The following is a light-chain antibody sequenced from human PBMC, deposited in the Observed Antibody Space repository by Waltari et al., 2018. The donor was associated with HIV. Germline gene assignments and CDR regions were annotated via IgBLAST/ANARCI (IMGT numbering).Light chain of an antibody. CDR2: DTK. V-gene: IGLV1-51*01. Sequence: QSVLTQPPSVSAAPGQKVTISCSGSSSTIGNNFVSWYQHLPATAPKLLIYDTKKRPSGIPDRFSASKSGTSATLAITGLQTGDEAVYYCGTWDNNLSAFWVFGGGTKVTVL. J-gene: IGLJ3*02. CDR1: SSTIGNNF. CDR3: GTWDNNLSAFWV.